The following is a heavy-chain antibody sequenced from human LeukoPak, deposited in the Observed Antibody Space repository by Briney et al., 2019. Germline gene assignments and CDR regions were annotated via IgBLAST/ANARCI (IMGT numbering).Heavy chain of an antibody. J-gene: IGHJ6*03. CDR3: ARAPYYDFWHYMDV. D-gene: IGHD3-3*01. CDR2: IYTSGST. V-gene: IGHV4-61*09. Sequence: PSETLSLTCTVSGGSISSGSYYWSWIRQPAGKGLEWIGHIYTSGSTNYNPSLKSRVTISVDTSKNQFSLRLSSVTAADTAVYYCARAPYYDFWHYMDVWGKGTTVTVSS. CDR1: GGSISSGSYY.